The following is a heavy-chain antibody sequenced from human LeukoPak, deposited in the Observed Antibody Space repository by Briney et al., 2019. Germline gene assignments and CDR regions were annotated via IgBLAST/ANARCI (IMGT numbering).Heavy chain of an antibody. CDR1: GFTFSIYG. Sequence: GGSLRLSCAASGFTFSIYGMHWVRQAPGKGLEWVAVIWYDGSNKYYADSVKGRFTISRDNSKNTLYLQMNSLRAEDTAVYYCARERDSSSWPHYGMDVWGKGTTVTVSS. D-gene: IGHD6-13*01. J-gene: IGHJ6*04. CDR3: ARERDSSSWPHYGMDV. V-gene: IGHV3-33*01. CDR2: IWYDGSNK.